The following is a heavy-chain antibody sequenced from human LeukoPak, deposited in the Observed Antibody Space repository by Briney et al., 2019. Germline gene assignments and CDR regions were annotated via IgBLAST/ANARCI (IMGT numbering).Heavy chain of an antibody. CDR1: GFTVSSNY. D-gene: IGHD5-12*01. J-gene: IGHJ6*03. CDR2: IYSGGST. CDR3: AKDARRLARILGRETRYYYYYYMGV. V-gene: IGHV3-53*01. Sequence: GGSLRLSCAASGFTVSSNYMSWVRQAPGKGLEWVSVIYSGGSTYYADSVEGRFTISRDNSKNTLYLQMNSLRAEDTAVYYCAKDARRLARILGRETRYYYYYYMGVWGKGTTVTVSS.